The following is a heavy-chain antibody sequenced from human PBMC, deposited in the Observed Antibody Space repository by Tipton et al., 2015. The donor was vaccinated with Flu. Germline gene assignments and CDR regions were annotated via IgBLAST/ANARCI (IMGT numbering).Heavy chain of an antibody. CDR1: GYTFTDHY. Sequence: QLVQSGAEVKKPGASLKVSCKASGYTFTDHYVHWVRQAPGQGPEWMGWINPDSGATSYAQKFQGRVTMTRDTSVSTPYMELNSLGSDDAAMYYCARIFRGTYHLDFWGQGALVTVSS. D-gene: IGHD1-26*01. J-gene: IGHJ4*02. CDR2: INPDSGAT. V-gene: IGHV1-2*02. CDR3: ARIFRGTYHLDF.